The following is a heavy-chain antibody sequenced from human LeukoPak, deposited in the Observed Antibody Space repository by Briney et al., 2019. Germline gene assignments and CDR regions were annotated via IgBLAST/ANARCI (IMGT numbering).Heavy chain of an antibody. CDR2: IYYSGNT. J-gene: IGHJ4*02. CDR3: ARQPAPTHSHFDY. Sequence: PSETLSLTCIVSGGSISTSAYYWGWIRQPPGEGLQWIGSIYYSGNTYYNSSLKSRVTIPVDTSTSQFSLRLSSVTAADTAVYYCARQPAPTHSHFDYWGQGTLVTVSS. V-gene: IGHV4-39*01. CDR1: GGSISTSAYY.